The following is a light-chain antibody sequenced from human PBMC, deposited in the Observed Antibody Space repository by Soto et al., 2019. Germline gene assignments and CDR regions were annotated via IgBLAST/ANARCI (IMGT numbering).Light chain of an antibody. J-gene: IGKJ1*01. Sequence: DTQMTQSPSSLPASVGDRVTITCRASQSISSYLNWYQQKPGKAPKLLIYAASSVQSGVLSRFSGSGSGTDFTLTISSLQFEDFATYYCQQTYSTPPTFGQGTTVEIK. CDR3: QQTYSTPPT. CDR1: QSISSY. V-gene: IGKV1-39*01. CDR2: AAS.